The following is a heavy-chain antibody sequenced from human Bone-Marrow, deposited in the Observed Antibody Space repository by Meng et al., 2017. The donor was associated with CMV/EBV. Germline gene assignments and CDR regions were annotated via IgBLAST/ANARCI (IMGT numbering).Heavy chain of an antibody. CDR2: IRHAGVNR. D-gene: IGHD2-15*01. J-gene: IGHJ4*02. Sequence: GESLKISCAASGFTFSSYGMHWVRQAPGKGLEWVAFIRHAGVNRYYSDSVKGRFTISRDNSKSILYLQMNSLRPEDTAIYYCAKVLLNVGVVLTPLGDHWGQGTPVTVSS. V-gene: IGHV3-30*02. CDR3: AKVLLNVGVVLTPLGDH. CDR1: GFTFSSYG.